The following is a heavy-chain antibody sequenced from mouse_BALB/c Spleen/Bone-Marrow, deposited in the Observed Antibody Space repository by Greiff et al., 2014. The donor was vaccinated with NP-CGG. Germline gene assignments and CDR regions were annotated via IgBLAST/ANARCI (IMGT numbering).Heavy chain of an antibody. CDR3: AGLGYYGWFAY. D-gene: IGHD2-3*01. Sequence: EVKLMESGGGLVQPGGSLKLSCAASGFDFSRYWMSWVRQAPGRGLQWIGEINPESNTINYTPSLKDKFIISRDNAKNTLYLQMSKVRSEDTALYCCAGLGYYGWFAYWGQGTLVTVSA. CDR2: INPESNTI. V-gene: IGHV4-1*02. CDR1: GFDFSRYW. J-gene: IGHJ3*01.